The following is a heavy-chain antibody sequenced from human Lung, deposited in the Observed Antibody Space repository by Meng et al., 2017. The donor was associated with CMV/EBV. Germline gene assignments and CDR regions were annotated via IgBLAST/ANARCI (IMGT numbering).Heavy chain of an antibody. CDR2: INPNSGGT. J-gene: IGHJ4*02. V-gene: IGHV1-2*02. D-gene: IGHD2-21*02. CDR1: GYTFTGYY. CDR3: VTYCGGDCYSGFDY. Sequence: QVQLVQSGAEVKKPGASVQVSCXASGYTFTGYYMHWVRQAPGQGLEWMGWINPNSGGTNYAKKFQGRVTMTRDTSISTAYMELSRLRSDDTAVYYCVTYCGGDCYSGFDYWGQGTLVTVSS.